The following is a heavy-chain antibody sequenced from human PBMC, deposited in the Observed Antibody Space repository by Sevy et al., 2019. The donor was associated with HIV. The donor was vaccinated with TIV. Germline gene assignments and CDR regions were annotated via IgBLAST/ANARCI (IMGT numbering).Heavy chain of an antibody. D-gene: IGHD3-3*01. CDR1: DGSISNSSYY. CDR3: ARAGHDFWSGHEYYYYMDV. CDR2: IYYSGST. Sequence: SETLSLTCTVSDGSISNSSYYWGWIRQPPGKGLEWIGSIYYSGSTYYNPSLKSRVTISVDTSKNQFSLKLSSVTAADTAVYYCARAGHDFWSGHEYYYYMDVWGKGTTVTVSS. V-gene: IGHV4-39*01. J-gene: IGHJ6*03.